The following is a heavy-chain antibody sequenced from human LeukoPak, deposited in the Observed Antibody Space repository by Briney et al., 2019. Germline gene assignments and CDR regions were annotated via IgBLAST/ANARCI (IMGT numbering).Heavy chain of an antibody. CDR2: ISSSSSYI. CDR3: ARDRTGGPAAMDY. J-gene: IGHJ4*02. V-gene: IGHV3-21*01. D-gene: IGHD2-2*01. CDR1: GFTFSSYS. Sequence: GGSLRLSCAASGFTFSSYSMNWVRQAPGKGLEWVSSISSSSSYIYYAGSVKGRFTISRDNAKNSLYLQMNSLRAEDTAVYYCARDRTGGPAAMDYWGQGTLVTVSS.